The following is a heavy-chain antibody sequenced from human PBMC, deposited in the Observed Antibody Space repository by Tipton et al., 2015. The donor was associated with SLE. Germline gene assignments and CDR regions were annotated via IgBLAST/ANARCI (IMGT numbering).Heavy chain of an antibody. CDR1: GGSFTGYY. V-gene: IGHV4-34*01. J-gene: IGHJ4*02. CDR3: AIQVVPGSLFDH. D-gene: IGHD2-21*02. Sequence: TLSLTCAVYGGSFTGYYWTWVRQTPGKGLEWIGEINYSGSTNYNPSLKSRLKISIDKSLNRFSLELTSVTAADTAVYYCAIQVVPGSLFDHWGQGTPVTVSS. CDR2: INYSGST.